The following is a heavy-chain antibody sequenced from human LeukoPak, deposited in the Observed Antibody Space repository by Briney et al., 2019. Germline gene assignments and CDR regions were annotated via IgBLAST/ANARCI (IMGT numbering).Heavy chain of an antibody. CDR3: ARDARSNYFDY. CDR2: IYHSGST. Sequence: SQTLSPTCAVSGGSISSGGYSWSWIRQPPGKGLEWIGYIYHSGSTYYNPSLKSRVTISVDRSKNQFSLKLSSVTAADTAVYYCARDARSNYFDYWGQGTLVTVSS. D-gene: IGHD3-10*01. V-gene: IGHV4-30-2*01. CDR1: GGSISSGGYS. J-gene: IGHJ4*02.